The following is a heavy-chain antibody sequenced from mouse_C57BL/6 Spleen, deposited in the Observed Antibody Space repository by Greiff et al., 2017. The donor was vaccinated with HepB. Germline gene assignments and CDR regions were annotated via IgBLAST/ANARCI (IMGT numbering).Heavy chain of an antibody. J-gene: IGHJ4*01. CDR2: IHPSDSDT. CDR1: GYTFTSYW. V-gene: IGHV1-74*01. D-gene: IGHD2-5*01. CDR3: AMGDLPYYSNYDAMDY. Sequence: QVQLQQPGAELVKPGASVKVSCKASGYTFTSYWMHWVKQRPGQGLEWIGRIHPSDSDTNYNQKFKGKATLTVDKSSSTAYMQLSSLTSEDSAVYYCAMGDLPYYSNYDAMDYWGQGTSVTVSS.